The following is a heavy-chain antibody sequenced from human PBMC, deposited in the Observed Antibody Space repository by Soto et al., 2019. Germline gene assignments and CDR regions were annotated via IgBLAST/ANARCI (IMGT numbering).Heavy chain of an antibody. Sequence: GGSLRLSCAASGFTFSSYSMNWVRQAPGKGLEWVSYISSSSSTIYYADSVKGRFTISRDTAKKSLYLQMNSLRAEDTAVYYCARDVYGAYLVDYWCQGTLVTVSS. D-gene: IGHD3-10*01. V-gene: IGHV3-48*01. CDR1: GFTFSSYS. CDR3: ARDVYGAYLVDY. CDR2: ISSSSSTI. J-gene: IGHJ4*02.